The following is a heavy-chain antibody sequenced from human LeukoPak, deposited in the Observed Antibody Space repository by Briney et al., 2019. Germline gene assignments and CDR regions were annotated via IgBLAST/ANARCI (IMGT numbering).Heavy chain of an antibody. CDR1: GFTVSSNY. D-gene: IGHD4-17*01. CDR3: ARRHDYGDYYYSYGMDV. Sequence: GGSLRLSCAASGFTVSSNYMSWVRQAPGKGLELVSVIYSGGSTYYADSVKGRFTISRDNSKNTLYLQMNRLRAEDTAVYYCARRHDYGDYYYSYGMDVWGQGTTVTVSS. V-gene: IGHV3-53*01. J-gene: IGHJ6*02. CDR2: IYSGGST.